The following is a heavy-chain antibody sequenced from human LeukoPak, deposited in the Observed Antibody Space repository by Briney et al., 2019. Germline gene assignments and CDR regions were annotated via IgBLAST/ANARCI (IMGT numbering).Heavy chain of an antibody. D-gene: IGHD2-2*01. CDR3: ARDLPAAVD. CDR2: IYSGGTT. J-gene: IGHJ4*02. Sequence: GGSLRLSCAASGFTVSTNYMSWVRQAPGKGLEWVSVIYSGGTTYYADSVKGRFTISRDNAKNSLYLQMNSLRAEDTAVYYCARDLPAAVDWGQGTLVTVSS. V-gene: IGHV3-53*01. CDR1: GFTVSTNY.